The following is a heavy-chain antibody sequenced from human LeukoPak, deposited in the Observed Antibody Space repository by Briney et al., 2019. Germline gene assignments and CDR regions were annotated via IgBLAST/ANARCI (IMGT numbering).Heavy chain of an antibody. D-gene: IGHD6-6*01. Sequence: SETLSLTCSVSGGSISGYYWSWIRQPPGKALEWIGNIYSSGSTNFNPSLQSRVTISVDASKNQVSLNLSSVTAADTAIYYCARLTFTTRPVDVWGKGTTVTVSS. CDR1: GGSISGYY. J-gene: IGHJ6*04. V-gene: IGHV4-4*09. CDR3: ARLTFTTRPVDV. CDR2: IYSSGST.